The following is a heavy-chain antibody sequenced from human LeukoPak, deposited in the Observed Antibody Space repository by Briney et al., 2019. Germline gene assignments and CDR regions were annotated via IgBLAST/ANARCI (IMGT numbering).Heavy chain of an antibody. V-gene: IGHV4-4*02. Sequence: SETLSLTCALSRGSISSSNWWSWVRQPPGKGLEWIGEIYHMGSTNYNPSLKSRVTISVDKSKNQFSLKLSSVTAADTAVYYCARENLVAGTSGSGYDAFDIWGQGTMVTVSS. CDR2: IYHMGST. D-gene: IGHD6-19*01. J-gene: IGHJ3*02. CDR3: ARENLVAGTSGSGYDAFDI. CDR1: RGSISSSNW.